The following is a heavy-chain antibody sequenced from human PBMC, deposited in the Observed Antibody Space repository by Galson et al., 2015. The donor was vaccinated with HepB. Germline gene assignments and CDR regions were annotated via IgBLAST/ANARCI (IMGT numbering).Heavy chain of an antibody. Sequence: SLRLSCAASGFTFSSYWMSWVRQAPGKGLEWVANIKQDGSEKYYVDSVKGRFTISRDNAKNSLYLQMNSLRAEDTAVYYCAREGDSSSWYVENNWFDPWGQGTLVTVSS. CDR1: GFTFSSYW. CDR3: AREGDSSSWYVENNWFDP. CDR2: IKQDGSEK. J-gene: IGHJ5*02. D-gene: IGHD6-13*01. V-gene: IGHV3-7*01.